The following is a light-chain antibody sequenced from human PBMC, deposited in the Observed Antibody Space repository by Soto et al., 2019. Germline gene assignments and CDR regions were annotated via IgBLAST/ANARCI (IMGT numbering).Light chain of an antibody. J-gene: IGKJ1*01. Sequence: EIVMTQSPATLSVSPGERATLSCRASQSVSSNLAWYQQKPGQAPRLLIYGASTRATGIPARFSGSGSGTEFTLTISGLQSEDFAIYYCQQYNNWRTFGQGTK. CDR3: QQYNNWRT. V-gene: IGKV3-15*01. CDR2: GAS. CDR1: QSVSSN.